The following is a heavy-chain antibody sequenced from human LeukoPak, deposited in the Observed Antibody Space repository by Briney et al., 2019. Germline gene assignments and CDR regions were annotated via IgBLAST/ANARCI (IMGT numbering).Heavy chain of an antibody. D-gene: IGHD3-10*01. Sequence: PSETPSLTCTVSGGSISTYYWSWIRQPPGKGLEWIGYIYYSGSTNYNPSLKSRVTISVDTSKNQFSLKLSSVTAADTAVYYCARQHPDQYGSGSYYDDYYYYYYMDVWGKGTTVTISS. J-gene: IGHJ6*03. V-gene: IGHV4-59*08. CDR3: ARQHPDQYGSGSYYDDYYYYYYMDV. CDR2: IYYSGST. CDR1: GGSISTYY.